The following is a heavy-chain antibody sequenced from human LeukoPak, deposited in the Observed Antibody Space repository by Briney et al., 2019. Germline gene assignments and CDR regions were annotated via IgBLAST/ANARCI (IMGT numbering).Heavy chain of an antibody. J-gene: IGHJ4*02. CDR3: ARRYYYDSSGFDY. V-gene: IGHV3-21*01. Sequence: PGGSLRLSCAASGFTFSSYSMNWVRQAPGKGLEWVSSISSSSSYIYYADSVQGRFTISRDKSKNSLYMQMNSLRAEDTAVYYCARRYYYDSSGFDYWGEGTLVTVS. CDR1: GFTFSSYS. D-gene: IGHD3-22*01. CDR2: ISSSSSYI.